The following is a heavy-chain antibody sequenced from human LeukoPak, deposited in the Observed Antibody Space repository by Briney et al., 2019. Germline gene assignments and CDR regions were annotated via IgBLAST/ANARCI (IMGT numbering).Heavy chain of an antibody. Sequence: AGGSLRLSCAASGFTFSSYSMNWVRQAPGKGLEWVSSISGTSDYIYYADSVKGRFTISRDNGQNSLYLQMNSLRAEDTAVYYCARREPQGCSGTSCFAGPVGHWGQGTLVTVSS. J-gene: IGHJ4*02. CDR1: GFTFSSYS. V-gene: IGHV3-21*06. D-gene: IGHD2-2*01. CDR2: ISGTSDYI. CDR3: ARREPQGCSGTSCFAGPVGH.